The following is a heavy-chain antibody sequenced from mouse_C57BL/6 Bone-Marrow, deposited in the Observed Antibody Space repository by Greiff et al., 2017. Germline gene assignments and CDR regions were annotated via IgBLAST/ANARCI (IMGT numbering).Heavy chain of an antibody. Sequence: VQLQQSGAELARPGASVKLSCKASGYTFTSYGISWVKQRTGQGLEWIGEIYPRSGNTYYNEKFKGKATLTADKSSSTAYMELRSLTSEDSAVYFCASTAQATRADYWGQGTTLTVSS. D-gene: IGHD3-2*02. J-gene: IGHJ2*01. CDR1: GYTFTSYG. CDR2: IYPRSGNT. CDR3: ASTAQATRADY. V-gene: IGHV1-81*01.